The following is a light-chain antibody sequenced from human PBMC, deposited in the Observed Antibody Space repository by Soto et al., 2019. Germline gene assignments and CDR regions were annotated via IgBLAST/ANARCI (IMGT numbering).Light chain of an antibody. CDR1: QSVGSSH. CDR2: GAS. Sequence: EIVLTQSPCTLSLSPGERATLSCRASQSVGSSHLAWYQQKPGQAPRLLIYGASSRATGIPERFSGSGSGTDFTLTISRLEPEDFAVYYCQQYGSAPWTFGQGTKVDIK. CDR3: QQYGSAPWT. J-gene: IGKJ1*01. V-gene: IGKV3-20*01.